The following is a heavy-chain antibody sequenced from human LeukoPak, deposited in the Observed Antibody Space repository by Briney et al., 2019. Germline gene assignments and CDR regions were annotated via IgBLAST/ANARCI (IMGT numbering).Heavy chain of an antibody. CDR1: GFTLGTYD. V-gene: IGHV3-23*01. J-gene: IGHJ6*03. Sequence: PGGSLRLSCAASGFTLGTYDMYWVRQAPGKGLECVSSISRSGGSTYYADSVKGRFTISRDNSKNTLYLQMNSLRAEDTAVYYCAKQAAFGYYYYYMDVWGKGTTVTVSS. D-gene: IGHD3-10*01. CDR2: ISRSGGST. CDR3: AKQAAFGYYYYYMDV.